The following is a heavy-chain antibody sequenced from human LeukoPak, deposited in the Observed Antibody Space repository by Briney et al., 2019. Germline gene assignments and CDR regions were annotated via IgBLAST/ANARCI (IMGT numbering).Heavy chain of an antibody. J-gene: IGHJ4*02. D-gene: IGHD1-26*01. V-gene: IGHV4-4*02. Sequence: SETLSLTCAVSGGSITSVNLWAWVRQPPGKGLEWVGEMYLSGTTTCNPSLRGRATISLDRSKNQVSLRLNSVTAADTALYYCAGLVGRYSNGMYYYFDYWGQGILVTVSS. CDR3: AGLVGRYSNGMYYYFDY. CDR1: GGSITSVNL. CDR2: MYLSGTT.